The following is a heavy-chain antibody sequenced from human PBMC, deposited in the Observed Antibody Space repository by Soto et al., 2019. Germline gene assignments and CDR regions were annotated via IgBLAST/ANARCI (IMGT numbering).Heavy chain of an antibody. J-gene: IGHJ4*02. CDR1: GFTFSSYA. V-gene: IGHV3-23*01. Sequence: GGSLRLSCAASGFTFSSYAMSWVRQAPGKGLEWVSAISGSGGSTYYADSVKGRFTISRDNSKNTLYLQMNSLRAEDTAVYYCAKVNEEYSTYNWNYLDPIFDYWGQGTLVTVSS. CDR3: AKVNEEYSTYNWNYLDPIFDY. D-gene: IGHD1-1*01. CDR2: ISGSGGST.